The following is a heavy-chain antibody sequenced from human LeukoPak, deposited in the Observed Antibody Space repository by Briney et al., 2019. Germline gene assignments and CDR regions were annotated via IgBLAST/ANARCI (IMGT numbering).Heavy chain of an antibody. J-gene: IGHJ3*02. CDR2: INHSGST. D-gene: IGHD3-22*01. CDR3: ASDDYYDSSGYYGVAFNI. CDR1: GGSFSGYY. V-gene: IGHV4-34*01. Sequence: MTSETLSLTCAVYGGSFSGYYWSWIRQPPGKGLEWIGEINHSGSTNYNPSLKSRVTISVDTSKNQFSLKLSSVTAADTAVCYCASDDYYDSSGYYGVAFNIGAKGKMATVS.